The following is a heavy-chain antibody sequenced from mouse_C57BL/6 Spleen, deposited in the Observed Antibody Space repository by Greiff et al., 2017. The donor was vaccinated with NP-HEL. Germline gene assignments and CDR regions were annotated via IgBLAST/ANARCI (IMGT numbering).Heavy chain of an antibody. Sequence: QVQLQQSGPGLVQPSQSLSITCTVSGFSLTSYGVHWVRQSPGKGLEWLGVIWSGGSTDYNAAFISRLSISKDNSKSQVFFKMNSLQADDTAIYYCARNGMGGYYYGSFGDYWGQGTTLTVSS. CDR2: IWSGGST. CDR3: ARNGMGGYYYGSFGDY. CDR1: GFSLTSYG. D-gene: IGHD1-1*01. J-gene: IGHJ2*01. V-gene: IGHV2-2*01.